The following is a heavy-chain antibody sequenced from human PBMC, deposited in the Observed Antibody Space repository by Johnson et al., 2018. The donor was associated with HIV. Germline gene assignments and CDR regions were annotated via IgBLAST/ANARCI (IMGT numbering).Heavy chain of an antibody. CDR1: GFTFSDHY. Sequence: QVQLVESGGGLVQPGGSLRLSCAASGFTFSDHYMSWIRQAPGKGPDWVSYISSSGSTIYYADSVKGRFTISRDNAKNSLYLQMNSLRAEDTAVYYCAERSPILRAFDIWGQGTMVTVSA. CDR3: AERSPILRAFDI. CDR2: ISSSGSTI. V-gene: IGHV3-11*01. J-gene: IGHJ3*02.